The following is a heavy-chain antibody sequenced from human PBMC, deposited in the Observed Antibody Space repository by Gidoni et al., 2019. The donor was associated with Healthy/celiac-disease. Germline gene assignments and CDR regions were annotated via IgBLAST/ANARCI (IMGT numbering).Heavy chain of an antibody. CDR2: IYYSGST. V-gene: IGHV4-39*01. CDR3: ASLHYDSYYYDSSGYRGGAFDI. D-gene: IGHD3-22*01. J-gene: IGHJ3*02. CDR1: GGPIRSSSYY. Sequence: QLQLQESGPGLVKPSETLSLTCTVSGGPIRSSSYYWGWIRQPPGKGLEWIGSIYYSGSTYYNPSLKSRVTISVDTSKNQFSLKLSSVTAADTAVYYCASLHYDSYYYDSSGYRGGAFDIWGQGTMVTVSS.